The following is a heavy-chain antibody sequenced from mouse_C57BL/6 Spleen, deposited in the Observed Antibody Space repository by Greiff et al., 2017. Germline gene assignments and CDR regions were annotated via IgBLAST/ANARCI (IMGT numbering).Heavy chain of an antibody. V-gene: IGHV1-82*01. CDR3: AREDSSGFAY. J-gene: IGHJ3*01. CDR2: IYPGDGDT. D-gene: IGHD3-2*02. Sequence: VQLQQSGPELVKPGASVKISCKASGYAFSSSWMNWVKQRPGKGLEWIGRIYPGDGDTNYNGKFKGKATLTADKSSSTAYMQLSSLTSEDSAVYFCAREDSSGFAYWGQGTLVTVSA. CDR1: GYAFSSSW.